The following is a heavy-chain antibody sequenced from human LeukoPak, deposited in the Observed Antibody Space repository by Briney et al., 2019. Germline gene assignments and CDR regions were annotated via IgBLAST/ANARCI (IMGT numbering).Heavy chain of an antibody. CDR1: GITFSNAW. V-gene: IGHV3-72*01. J-gene: IGHJ4*02. D-gene: IGHD5-24*01. Sequence: GGSLRLSCAASGITFSNAWMTWVRQAPGTGLEWVGRITNEANSYTTEYAASVRGRFTISRDDSKNSLYLQMNSLKTEDTAVYYCARVKWLQFYDYWGRGTLVTVSS. CDR3: ARVKWLQFYDY. CDR2: ITNEANSYTT.